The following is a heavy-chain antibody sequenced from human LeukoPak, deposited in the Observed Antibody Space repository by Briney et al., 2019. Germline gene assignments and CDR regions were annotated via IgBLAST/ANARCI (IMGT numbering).Heavy chain of an antibody. V-gene: IGHV6-1*01. J-gene: IGHJ5*02. Sequence: SQTLSLTCAISGDSVSSNSAAWHWIRQSPSRGLEWLGRTYYRSKWYHDYAEAVKRRITINPDTSKNQFSLQLNSVTPEDTAVYYCARVGTKRNYVGWFDPWGQGTLVTVSS. D-gene: IGHD1-7*01. CDR2: TYYRSKWYH. CDR3: ARVGTKRNYVGWFDP. CDR1: GDSVSSNSAA.